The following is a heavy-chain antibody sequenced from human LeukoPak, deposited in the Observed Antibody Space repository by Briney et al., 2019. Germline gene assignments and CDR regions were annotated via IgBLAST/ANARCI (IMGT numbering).Heavy chain of an antibody. Sequence: PGGSLRLSCAASGFTFSSYAMHWVRQAPGKGLEWVAVISYDGSNKYYADSVKGRFTISRDNSKNTLYLQMNSLRAEDTAVYYCAKDWVVKDSLRDYWGQGTLVTVSS. CDR1: GFTFSSYA. CDR3: AKDWVVKDSLRDY. V-gene: IGHV3-30-3*01. CDR2: ISYDGSNK. D-gene: IGHD3-22*01. J-gene: IGHJ4*02.